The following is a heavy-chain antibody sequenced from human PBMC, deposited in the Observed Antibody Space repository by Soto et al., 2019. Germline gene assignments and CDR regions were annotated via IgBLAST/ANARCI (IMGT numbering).Heavy chain of an antibody. CDR3: ARGYSSGSNWFDP. CDR1: GGTFSSYA. J-gene: IGHJ5*02. V-gene: IGHV1-69*13. CDR2: IIPIFGTA. D-gene: IGHD6-19*01. Sequence: ASVKVSCKASGGTFSSYAISWVRQAPGQGLEWMGGIIPIFGTANYAQKFQGRVTITADESTSTAYMELSSLRSEDTAVYYCARGYSSGSNWFDPWGQGALVTVSS.